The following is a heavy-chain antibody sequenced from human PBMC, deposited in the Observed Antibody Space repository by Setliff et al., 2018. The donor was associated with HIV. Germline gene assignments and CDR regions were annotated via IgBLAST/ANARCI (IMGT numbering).Heavy chain of an antibody. Sequence: SETLSLTCGVHGGSFSGYYWSWIRQPPGKGLEWIGEINHSGSTNYNPSLKSRVTISVDTSKNQFSLKLSSVTAADTAVYYCARLILNWNYFDYWGQGTLVTVSS. V-gene: IGHV4-34*01. CDR1: GGSFSGYY. CDR2: INHSGST. D-gene: IGHD1-20*01. J-gene: IGHJ4*02. CDR3: ARLILNWNYFDY.